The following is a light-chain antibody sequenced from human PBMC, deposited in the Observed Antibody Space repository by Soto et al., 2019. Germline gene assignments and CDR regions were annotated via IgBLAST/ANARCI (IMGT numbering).Light chain of an antibody. CDR1: QYVSSSF. CDR2: GAF. J-gene: IGKJ1*01. CDR3: QQYAYSSQT. V-gene: IGKV3-20*01. Sequence: EIVLTQSPGTLSLSPGERATLSCRASQYVSSSFLAWYQQKPGQAPRLLMYGAFNRATGIPGRFSGSGSGTDFTLTISRLEPEDSAVYYCQQYAYSSQTFGQGTKVEIK.